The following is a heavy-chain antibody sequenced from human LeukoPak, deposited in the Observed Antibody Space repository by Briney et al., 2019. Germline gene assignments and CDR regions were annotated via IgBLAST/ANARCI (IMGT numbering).Heavy chain of an antibody. CDR3: ASRAISDYPYYLDY. D-gene: IGHD3-22*01. Sequence: GGSLRLSCAASGFTFSNYWMTWVRQAPGKGLERVANIKQDGTEKYYVDSVKGRFTISRDNAKDSLNLQMNSLRAEDTAVYHCASRAISDYPYYLDYWGQGTLVTVSS. CDR1: GFTFSNYW. CDR2: IKQDGTEK. J-gene: IGHJ4*02. V-gene: IGHV3-7*02.